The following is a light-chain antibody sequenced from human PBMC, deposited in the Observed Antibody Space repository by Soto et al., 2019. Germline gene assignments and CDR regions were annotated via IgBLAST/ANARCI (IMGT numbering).Light chain of an antibody. J-gene: IGKJ1*01. V-gene: IGKV1-12*01. CDR1: QDISSW. CDR2: AAS. CDR3: QEANSLSAWS. Sequence: DIQMTQSPSSVSASVGDRVTITCRASQDISSWLAWYQQKPGNAPRLLIYAASSLQSGVPSRFSGSGSGTDFALTISSLQPEDFGTYNCQEANSLSAWSFGQGTKV.